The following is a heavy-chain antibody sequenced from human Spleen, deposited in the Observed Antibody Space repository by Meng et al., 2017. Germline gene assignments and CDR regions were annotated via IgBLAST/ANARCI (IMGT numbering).Heavy chain of an antibody. D-gene: IGHD3-22*01. J-gene: IGHJ4*02. Sequence: GGSLRPPGAAYGSTFSSYSMNWVRQAPGKGLERVPSISSSSIYIYYADSVRGRFTISRGNAKNSLYLQMNSLRDEDTAVYYCARGIYYDSSGFHYWGRGTLVTVSS. V-gene: IGHV3-21*01. CDR3: ARGIYYDSSGFHY. CDR1: GSTFSSYS. CDR2: ISSSSIYI.